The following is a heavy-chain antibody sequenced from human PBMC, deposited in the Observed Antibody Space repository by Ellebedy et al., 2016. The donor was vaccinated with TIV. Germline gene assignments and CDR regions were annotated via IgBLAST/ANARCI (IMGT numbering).Heavy chain of an antibody. CDR2: ISDSGGST. V-gene: IGHV3-23*01. CDR3: AKREFQRGGSFDY. D-gene: IGHD3-16*01. Sequence: GGSLRLSCTASGFTFGDYAMSWVRQAPGKGLEWVSAISDSGGSTYYADSVKGRFTISRDNSKNTLYLQMSSLRAEDTAVYYCAKREFQRGGSFDYWGQGTLVTVSS. J-gene: IGHJ4*02. CDR1: GFTFGDYA.